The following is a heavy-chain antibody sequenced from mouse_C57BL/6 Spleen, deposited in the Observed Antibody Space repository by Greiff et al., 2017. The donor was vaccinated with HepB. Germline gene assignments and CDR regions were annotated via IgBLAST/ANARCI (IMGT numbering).Heavy chain of an antibody. J-gene: IGHJ3*01. Sequence: QVQLQQPGAELVKPGASVKVSCKASGYTFTSYWMHWVKQRPGQGLEWIGRIHPSDSDTNYNQKFKGKATLTVDRSSSTAYMQLSSLTSEDSAVYYCARGSWGGVFAYWGQGTLVTVSA. CDR1: GYTFTSYW. V-gene: IGHV1-74*01. D-gene: IGHD3-3*01. CDR2: IHPSDSDT. CDR3: ARGSWGGVFAY.